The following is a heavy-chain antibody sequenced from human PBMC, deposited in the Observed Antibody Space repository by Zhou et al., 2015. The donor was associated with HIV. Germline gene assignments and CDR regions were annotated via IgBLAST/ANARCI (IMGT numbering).Heavy chain of an antibody. J-gene: IGHJ6*03. Sequence: QVQLVQSGAEVKKPGSSVKVSCKASGGTFSSYAISWVRQAPGQGLEWMGGIIPIFGTANYAQKFQGRVTITADESTSTAYMELSSLRSEDTAVYYCARARRLDYDFWSGDYMDVWGKGTTVTVSS. V-gene: IGHV1-69*01. CDR2: IIPIFGTA. CDR3: ARARRLDYDFWSGDYMDV. CDR1: GGTFSSYA. D-gene: IGHD3-3*01.